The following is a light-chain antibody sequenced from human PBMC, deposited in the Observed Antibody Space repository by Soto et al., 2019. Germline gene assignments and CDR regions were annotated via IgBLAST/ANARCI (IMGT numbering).Light chain of an antibody. CDR2: EVS. CDR3: HSYTSSSTYV. Sequence: QLVLTQPASVSGSPGQSITISCTGTNSDVGGYKYVSWYQQQPGKAPKVMIYEVSNRPSGVSNRFSGSKSGNTASLTISGLQAEDEADYYCHSYTSSSTYVFGTGTKVTVL. CDR1: NSDVGGYKY. J-gene: IGLJ1*01. V-gene: IGLV2-14*01.